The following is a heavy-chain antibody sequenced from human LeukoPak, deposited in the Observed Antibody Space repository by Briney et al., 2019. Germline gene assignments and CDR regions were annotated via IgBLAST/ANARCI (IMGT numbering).Heavy chain of an antibody. Sequence: GGSLRHSCAASGFTFSSYAMSCVRQAPGKGLEWVSAISGSGGSTYYADAVKGRFTISRDNSKNTLYLQMYSLRAEDTAVYYCATPSGAVTGNWGQGTLVTVSS. CDR2: ISGSGGST. CDR1: GFTFSSYA. J-gene: IGHJ4*02. V-gene: IGHV3-23*01. CDR3: ATPSGAVTGN. D-gene: IGHD2-21*02.